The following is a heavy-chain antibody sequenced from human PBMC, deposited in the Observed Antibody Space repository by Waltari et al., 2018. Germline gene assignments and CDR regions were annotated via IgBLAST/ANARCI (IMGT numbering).Heavy chain of an antibody. Sequence: QVQLQQWGAGLLKPSETLSLTCAVYGGSFSGYYWSWIRQPPGKGLEWIGEINHSGSTNYNPSLKRRVTISVDTSKNQFSLKLSSVTAADTAVYYCARKGTGYSSGWYWVAAFDIWGQGTMVTVSS. CDR1: GGSFSGYY. CDR2: INHSGST. D-gene: IGHD6-19*01. J-gene: IGHJ3*02. CDR3: ARKGTGYSSGWYWVAAFDI. V-gene: IGHV4-34*01.